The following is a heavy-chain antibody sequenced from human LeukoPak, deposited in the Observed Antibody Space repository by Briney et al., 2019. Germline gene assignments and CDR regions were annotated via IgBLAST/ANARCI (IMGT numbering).Heavy chain of an antibody. CDR3: AKGIQYQDYYYYMDV. Sequence: GGSLRLSCAASGFTFSSYAMSWVRQAPGKGLEWVSAISGSGGSAYYADSVKGRFTISRDNSKNTLYLQMNSLRAEDTAVYYCAKGIQYQDYYYYMDVWGKGTTVTVSS. D-gene: IGHD2-2*01. J-gene: IGHJ6*03. CDR1: GFTFSSYA. V-gene: IGHV3-23*01. CDR2: ISGSGGSA.